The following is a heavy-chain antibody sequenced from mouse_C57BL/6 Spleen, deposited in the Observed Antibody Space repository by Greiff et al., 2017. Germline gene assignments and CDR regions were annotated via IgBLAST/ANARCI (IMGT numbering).Heavy chain of an antibody. CDR1: GFSLTSYG. Sequence: VQLKESGPGLVAPSQSLSITCTVSGFSLTSYGVDWVRQSPGKGLEWLGVIWGVGSTNYNSALKSRLSISKDNSKSQVFLKMNSLQTDDTAMYYCASRGIYYDYDERVYYAMDYWGQGTSVTVSS. CDR2: IWGVGST. J-gene: IGHJ4*01. CDR3: ASRGIYYDYDERVYYAMDY. V-gene: IGHV2-6*01. D-gene: IGHD2-4*01.